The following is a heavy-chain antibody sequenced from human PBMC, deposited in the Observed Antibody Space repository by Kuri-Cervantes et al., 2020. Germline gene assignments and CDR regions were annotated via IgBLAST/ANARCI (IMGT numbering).Heavy chain of an antibody. CDR2: IDWDDDK. Sequence: TFSSYWMSWVRQAPGKGLEWLARIDWDDDKYYSTSLKTRLTISKDTSKNQVVLTMTNMDPVDTATYYCARIRKYQLLYGMDVWGQGTTVTVSS. V-gene: IGHV2-70*11. CDR3: ARIRKYQLLYGMDV. CDR1: TFSSYW. J-gene: IGHJ6*02. D-gene: IGHD2-2*01.